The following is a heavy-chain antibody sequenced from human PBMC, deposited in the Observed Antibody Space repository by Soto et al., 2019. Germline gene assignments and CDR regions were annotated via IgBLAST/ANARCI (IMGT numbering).Heavy chain of an antibody. Sequence: GGSLRLSCVASGFTFSSFSMNWVRQAPGKGLEWVSYISRSGTTSNYADSVRGRFTVSRDNAKNSVYLQMNSLRDGDTAVYYCARDLRLVESATGAFDIWGQGTMVTVSS. CDR1: GFTFSSFS. CDR3: ARDLRLVESATGAFDI. CDR2: ISRSGTTS. V-gene: IGHV3-48*02. D-gene: IGHD2-15*01. J-gene: IGHJ3*02.